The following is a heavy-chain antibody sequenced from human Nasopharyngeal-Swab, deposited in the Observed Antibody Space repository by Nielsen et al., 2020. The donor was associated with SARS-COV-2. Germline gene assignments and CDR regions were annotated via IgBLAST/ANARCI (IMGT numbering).Heavy chain of an antibody. Sequence: TLSLTCAVSGGSFSGYYWSWIRQPPGQGLQWIGEISHAGTTNYNPSLKNRVAISVDTSKNQFSLKLSSVTAADTAVYYCAATDYDSGSYGVALDYWGQGTLVTVSS. D-gene: IGHD3-10*01. J-gene: IGHJ4*02. CDR2: ISHAGTT. CDR3: AATDYDSGSYGVALDY. CDR1: GGSFSGYY. V-gene: IGHV4-34*01.